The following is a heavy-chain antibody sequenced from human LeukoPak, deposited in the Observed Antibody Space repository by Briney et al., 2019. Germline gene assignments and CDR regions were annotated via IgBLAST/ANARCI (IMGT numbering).Heavy chain of an antibody. V-gene: IGHV3-11*01. J-gene: IGHJ6*02. D-gene: IGHD2-2*01. CDR3: ARYRRGYCSSTSCLTYYYYYGMDV. Sequence: PGGSLRLSCAASGFTFSDYYMSWIRQAPGKGLEWVSYISSSGSTIYYADSVKGRFTISRDNAKNSLYLRMNSLRAEDTAVYYCARYRRGYCSSTSCLTYYYYYGMDVWGQGTTVTVSS. CDR2: ISSSGSTI. CDR1: GFTFSDYY.